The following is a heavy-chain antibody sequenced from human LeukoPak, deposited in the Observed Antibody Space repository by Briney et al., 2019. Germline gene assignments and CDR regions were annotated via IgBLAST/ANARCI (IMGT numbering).Heavy chain of an antibody. CDR1: GGTFSSYT. V-gene: IGHV1-69*02. CDR2: IIPILGIA. Sequence: GASVKVSCKASGGTFSSYTISWVRQAPGQGLEWMGRIIPILGIANYAQKFQGRVTITADKSTSTAYMELSSLRSEDTAVYYCAVYCSGTSCFRFDPWGQGTLVTVSS. J-gene: IGHJ5*02. CDR3: AVYCSGTSCFRFDP. D-gene: IGHD2-2*01.